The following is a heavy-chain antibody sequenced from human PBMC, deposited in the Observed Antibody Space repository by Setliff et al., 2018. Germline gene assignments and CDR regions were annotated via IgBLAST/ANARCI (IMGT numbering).Heavy chain of an antibody. CDR1: SSYN. CDR3: ASGIVVVPAALDV. J-gene: IGHJ6*03. Sequence: SSYNMNWVRQAPGKGLEWVSVIYSGGSTYYTDSVKGRFTISRDNSKNTLYLQMNSLRAEDTAVYYCASGIVVVPAALDVWGKGTTVTVS. V-gene: IGHV3-66*02. CDR2: IYSGGST. D-gene: IGHD2-2*01.